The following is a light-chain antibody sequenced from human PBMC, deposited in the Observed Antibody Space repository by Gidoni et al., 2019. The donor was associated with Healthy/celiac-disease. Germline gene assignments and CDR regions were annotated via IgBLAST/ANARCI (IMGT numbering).Light chain of an antibody. CDR2: EVT. Sequence: QSALTQPASVSGSPGQSITFSCPGTSSDIGRYNHVSWYQQHPGKAPKLLIYEVTYRPSGVSSRFSGSKSGNSASLTISGLQAEDEGDYYCTSFTSTFTYVFGTGTRVTVL. CDR3: TSFTSTFTYV. V-gene: IGLV2-14*01. CDR1: SSDIGRYNH. J-gene: IGLJ1*01.